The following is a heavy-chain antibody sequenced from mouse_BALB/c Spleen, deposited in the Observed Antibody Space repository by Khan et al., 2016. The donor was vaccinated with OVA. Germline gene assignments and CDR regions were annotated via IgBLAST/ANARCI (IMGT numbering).Heavy chain of an antibody. J-gene: IGHJ3*01. Sequence: QVQLKESGPGLVQPSQSLSITCTVSGFSLTTYGIHWVRQSPGKGLEWLGVIWSGGSTDYNAPFISRLSISQDNSKSQVFFKMNSLQADDTAIYYCARHSYRYDFTYGGQGTLVTVSA. CDR3: ARHSYRYDFTY. V-gene: IGHV2-2*01. CDR2: IWSGGST. CDR1: GFSLTTYG. D-gene: IGHD2-12*01.